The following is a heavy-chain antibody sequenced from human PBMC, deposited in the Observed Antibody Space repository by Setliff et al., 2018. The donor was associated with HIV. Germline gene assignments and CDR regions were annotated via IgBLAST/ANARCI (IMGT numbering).Heavy chain of an antibody. CDR1: GFTFRTYW. V-gene: IGHV3-74*01. J-gene: IGHJ3*02. CDR2: VNTDGSST. D-gene: IGHD3-10*01. Sequence: GGSLRLSCAASGFTFRTYWMHWVRQAPGKGLVWVSRVNTDGSSTNYADSVKGRFTISRDNAKSTLYLQMNSLRAEDTAVYYCVRVGAYAAFDIWGQGTRVTVS. CDR3: VRVGAYAAFDI.